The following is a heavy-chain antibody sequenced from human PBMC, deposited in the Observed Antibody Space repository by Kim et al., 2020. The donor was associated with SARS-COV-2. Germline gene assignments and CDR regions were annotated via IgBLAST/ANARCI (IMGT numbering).Heavy chain of an antibody. CDR1: GFTFSSYA. CDR3: ASARLTFDY. Sequence: GGSLRLSCAASGFTFSSYAMHWVRQAPGKGLEWVAVISYDGSNKYYADSVKGRFTISRDNSKNTLYLQMNSLRAEDTAVYYCASARLTFDYWGQGTLVTVSS. V-gene: IGHV3-30*04. CDR2: ISYDGSNK. D-gene: IGHD6-6*01. J-gene: IGHJ4*02.